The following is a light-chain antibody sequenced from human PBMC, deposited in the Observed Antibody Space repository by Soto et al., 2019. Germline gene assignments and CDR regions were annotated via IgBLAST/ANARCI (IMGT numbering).Light chain of an antibody. CDR3: AVWDDSLSGMI. Sequence: QSALTQPPSASGTPGQGVTISCSGSSSNIETNTVDWYQHLPGTAPKVLIFNNNQRPSGVPDRFSGSKSGTSASLAISGLQSEDEAHYYCAVWDDSLSGMIFGGGTKLTVL. CDR1: SSNIETNT. CDR2: NNN. J-gene: IGLJ2*01. V-gene: IGLV1-44*01.